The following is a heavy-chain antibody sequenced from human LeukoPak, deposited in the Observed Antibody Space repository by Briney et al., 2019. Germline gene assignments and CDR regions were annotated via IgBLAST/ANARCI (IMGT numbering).Heavy chain of an antibody. CDR3: ATLPYSSRIKLDAFDI. D-gene: IGHD6-13*01. J-gene: IGHJ3*02. CDR2: INPNGGAT. CDR1: GYTFTDYF. V-gene: IGHV1-2*02. Sequence: GASVKVSCKASGYTFTDYFIHWVRQAPGQEFEWMGWINPNGGATNYVQKFQGRVTLTRDTSTSTAYMELSGLTSDDTAVYYCATLPYSSRIKLDAFDIWGQGTMVTVSS.